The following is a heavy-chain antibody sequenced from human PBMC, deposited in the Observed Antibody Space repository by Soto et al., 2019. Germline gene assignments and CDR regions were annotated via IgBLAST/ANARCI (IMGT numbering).Heavy chain of an antibody. D-gene: IGHD5-12*01. CDR3: SRFVGYGGSEYYLGH. Sequence: QVQPVESGGGVVQPGRSLRLSCVVSGFTFRSYAMHWVRQAPGKGLEWVAVISNDGNNNYHADSVKGRFTISRDNSKDTLYLHMDSLRAEDTALYNCSRFVGYGGSEYYLGHWGQGIQVIVST. J-gene: IGHJ4*02. CDR2: ISNDGNNN. V-gene: IGHV3-30-3*02. CDR1: GFTFRSYA.